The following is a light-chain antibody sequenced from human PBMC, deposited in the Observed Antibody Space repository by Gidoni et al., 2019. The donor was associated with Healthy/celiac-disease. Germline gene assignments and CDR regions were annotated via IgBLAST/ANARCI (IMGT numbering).Light chain of an antibody. Sequence: SYELTQPPSVSVSPGKTARITCSGDALPKQYAYWYQQKPGQAPVLVIYKDSERPSGIPERFSGSSSGTTVTLTISGVQAEDEADYYCQSADSSGTYWVFGTGTKVTVL. CDR3: QSADSSGTYWV. CDR2: KDS. J-gene: IGLJ1*01. CDR1: ALPKQY. V-gene: IGLV3-25*03.